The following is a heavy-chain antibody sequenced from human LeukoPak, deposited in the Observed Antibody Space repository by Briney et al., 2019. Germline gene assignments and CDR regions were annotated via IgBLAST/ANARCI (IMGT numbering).Heavy chain of an antibody. CDR1: GFTFSSYS. CDR3: ARESFRMRESKTWFDP. D-gene: IGHD2-15*01. J-gene: IGHJ5*02. CDR2: ISSSYI. V-gene: IGHV3-21*01. Sequence: GGSLRLSCAASGFTFSSYSMNWVRQAPGKGLEWVSSISSSYIYYADSVKGRFTISRDNAKNSLYLQMNSLRAEDTAVYYCARESFRMRESKTWFDPWGQGTLVTVSS.